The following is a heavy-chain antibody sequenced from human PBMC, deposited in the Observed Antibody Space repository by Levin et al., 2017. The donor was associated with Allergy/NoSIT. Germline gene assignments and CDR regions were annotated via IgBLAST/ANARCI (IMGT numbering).Heavy chain of an antibody. CDR1: GGSVSSGTYY. CDR3: ARNRIIVSGGNDYYYGMDV. D-gene: IGHD5/OR15-5a*01. V-gene: IGHV4-61*01. CDR2: INYRGVT. J-gene: IGHJ6*02. Sequence: SETLSLTCSVSGGSVSSGTYYWSWILRPPGKGLEWIGYINYRGVTKYNPSLKSRVTISVDTSKNEFSLKVTSVTAADTAVYYCARNRIIVSGGNDYYYGMDVWGQGTTVTVSS.